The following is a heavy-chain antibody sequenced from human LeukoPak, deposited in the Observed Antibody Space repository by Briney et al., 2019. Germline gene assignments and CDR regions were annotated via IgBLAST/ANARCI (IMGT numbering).Heavy chain of an antibody. Sequence: GESLRLSCAASGFTFSTYAMSWVRQAPGKGLEWVSGISGSGGTTYYADSVKGRFTISRDNSKNTLYLQMNSLRAEDTAVYYCAKGIVPAPNGAFDIWGQGTMVTVSS. CDR3: AKGIVPAPNGAFDI. CDR1: GFTFSTYA. J-gene: IGHJ3*02. CDR2: ISGSGGTT. D-gene: IGHD2-2*01. V-gene: IGHV3-23*01.